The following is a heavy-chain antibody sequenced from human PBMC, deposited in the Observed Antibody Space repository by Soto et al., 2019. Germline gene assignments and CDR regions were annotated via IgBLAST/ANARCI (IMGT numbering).Heavy chain of an antibody. Sequence: EVQLLESGGGLVQPGGSLRLSCAASGFTFSSCAMGWVRQAPGKGLEWVSDIIDRGGSTYYAVSVKGRFTISRDNSKSTLDLQMNSLRAEDTALYYCAKGRSYYCYGVVVWGQGTTVTVSS. CDR2: IIDRGGST. J-gene: IGHJ6*02. V-gene: IGHV3-23*01. CDR1: GFTFSSCA. CDR3: AKGRSYYCYGVVV.